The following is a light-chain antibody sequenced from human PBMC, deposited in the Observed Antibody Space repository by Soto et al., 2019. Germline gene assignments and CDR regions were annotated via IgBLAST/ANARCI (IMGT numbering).Light chain of an antibody. CDR2: DAS. V-gene: IGKV1-5*01. Sequence: DIQMTQSPSTLSASVGERVTFSCRANQTINSLVAWYQQKPGKAPKLLIYDASSLESGVPSRFRGSGAGTEFTLTISSLQPDDFATYYCQQYSTFSWTFGQGTKVDIK. CDR1: QTINSL. J-gene: IGKJ1*01. CDR3: QQYSTFSWT.